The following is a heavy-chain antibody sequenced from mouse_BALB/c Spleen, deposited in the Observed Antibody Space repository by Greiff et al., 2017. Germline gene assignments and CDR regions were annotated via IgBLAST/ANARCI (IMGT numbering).Heavy chain of an antibody. D-gene: IGHD1-1*02. CDR2: ISYDGSN. Sequence: EVKLQESGPGLVKPSQSLSLTCSVTGYSITSGYYWNWIRQFPGNKLEWMGYISYDGSNNYNPSLKNRISITRDTSKNQFFLKLNSVTTEDTATYYCARRGGNLYYAMDYWGQGTSVTVSS. V-gene: IGHV3-6*02. CDR3: ARRGGNLYYAMDY. CDR1: GYSITSGYY. J-gene: IGHJ4*01.